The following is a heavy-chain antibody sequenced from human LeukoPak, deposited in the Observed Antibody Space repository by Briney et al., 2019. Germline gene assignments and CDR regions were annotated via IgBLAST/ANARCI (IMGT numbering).Heavy chain of an antibody. D-gene: IGHD1-14*01. V-gene: IGHV3-43*02. CDR1: GFTFDEYA. CDR3: AKDLGPTGAAWFDP. Sequence: GGSLRLSCAASGFTFDEYAMHWVRQPPGKGLECVSLISGDGGSTYSADSVKGRFTISRDNSKNSLYLQMDSLRTEDTAFYYCAKDLGPTGAAWFDPWGKGALVTVSS. J-gene: IGHJ5*02. CDR2: ISGDGGST.